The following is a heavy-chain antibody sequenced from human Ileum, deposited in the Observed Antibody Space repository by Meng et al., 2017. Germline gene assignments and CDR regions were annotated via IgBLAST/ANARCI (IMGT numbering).Heavy chain of an antibody. J-gene: IGHJ4*02. CDR2: ISQESGRT. CDR3: VRNEGYSLGD. CDR1: GDSISSRDW. V-gene: IGHV4-4*02. D-gene: IGHD2-21*01. Sequence: HVPLHESGPGLVKPSGTLSLTCAVSGDSISSRDWWSWVRQPPGKGLEWIGEISQESGRTNYNPSLKSRVTISLDKSKNQFSLNLNSVTAADTAVYYCVRNEGYSLGDWGQGTLVTVSS.